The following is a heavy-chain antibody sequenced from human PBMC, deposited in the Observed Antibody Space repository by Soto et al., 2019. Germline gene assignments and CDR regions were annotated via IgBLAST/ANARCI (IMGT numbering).Heavy chain of an antibody. CDR3: AGDIVAVNCFDY. CDR2: ISAYNGNT. D-gene: IGHD2-15*01. Sequence: ASVKVSCKASGYTFTSYGISWVRQAPGQGLEWMGWISAYNGNTNYAQKLQGRVTMTTDTSTSTAYMELRSLRSDDTAVYYCAGDIVAVNCFDYWGQGTLVTVSS. CDR1: GYTFTSYG. V-gene: IGHV1-18*04. J-gene: IGHJ4*02.